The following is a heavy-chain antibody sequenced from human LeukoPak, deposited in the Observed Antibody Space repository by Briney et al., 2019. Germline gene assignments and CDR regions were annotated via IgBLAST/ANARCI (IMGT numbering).Heavy chain of an antibody. V-gene: IGHV3-15*01. CDR1: GFTFSNAW. Sequence: PGGSLRLSCAASGFTFSNAWMSWVRQAPGKGLEWVGRIKSKTDVGTTDYAAPVKGRFTISRDDSKNTLYLQMNSLKTEDTAVYYCTATYYGSGRHYYYMDVWGKGTTVTVSS. CDR2: IKSKTDVGTT. J-gene: IGHJ6*03. CDR3: TATYYGSGRHYYYMDV. D-gene: IGHD3-10*01.